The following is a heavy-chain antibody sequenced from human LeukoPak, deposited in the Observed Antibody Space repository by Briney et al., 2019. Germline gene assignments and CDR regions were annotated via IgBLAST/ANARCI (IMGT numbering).Heavy chain of an antibody. D-gene: IGHD6-6*01. CDR1: GFTVSSNY. J-gene: IGHJ6*02. V-gene: IGHV3-66*01. CDR3: ARDSWIAAPTGKVHYYYYGMDV. Sequence: GSLRLSCAASGFTVSSNYMSWVRQAPGKGLEWVSVIYSGGSTYCADSVKGRFTISRDNSKNTLYLQMNSLRAEDTAVYYCARDSWIAAPTGKVHYYYYGMDVWGQGTTVTVSS. CDR2: IYSGGST.